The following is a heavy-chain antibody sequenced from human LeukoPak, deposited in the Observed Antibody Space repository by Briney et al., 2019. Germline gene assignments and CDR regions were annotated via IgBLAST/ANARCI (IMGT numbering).Heavy chain of an antibody. V-gene: IGHV3-23*01. D-gene: IGHD2-2*01. CDR2: ISGSGGST. CDR1: GFTFSSYA. Sequence: GGSLRLSCAASGFTFSSYAMSWVRQAPGKGLEWVSAISGSGGSTYYADSVKGRFTISRDNSKNTLYLQMNSLRAEDTAVYYCAKDSEYQLLRAHDAFDIWGQGTMVTVSS. J-gene: IGHJ3*02. CDR3: AKDSEYQLLRAHDAFDI.